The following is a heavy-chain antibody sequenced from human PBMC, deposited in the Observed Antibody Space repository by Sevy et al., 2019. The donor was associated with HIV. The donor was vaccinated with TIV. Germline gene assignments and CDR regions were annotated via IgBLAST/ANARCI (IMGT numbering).Heavy chain of an antibody. CDR2: INEDGTEK. CDR1: GFTFSTYW. Sequence: GGSLRLSCAASGFTFSTYWMSWFRQAPGKGLEWVANINEDGTEKFYVDSVKGRLPMSRENAKNSLYLQMNSLRAEDAAVYYCARDNATVSRRGLRYYYYGTDVWGQGTTVTVSS. CDR3: ARDNATVSRRGLRYYYYGTDV. D-gene: IGHD2-2*01. J-gene: IGHJ6*02. V-gene: IGHV3-7*01.